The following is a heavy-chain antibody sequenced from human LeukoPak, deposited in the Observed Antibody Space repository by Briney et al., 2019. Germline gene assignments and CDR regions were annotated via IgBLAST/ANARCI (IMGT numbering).Heavy chain of an antibody. D-gene: IGHD3-16*02. Sequence: GVSLRLSCAASGFTFSNAWMNGLRQAPGKGLEWVGRIKSKTDGGTADYAAPVKGRFTISRDDSKTTLYLQMNDLKTEDTAVYYCTTVMITFGGVIPNYWGQGTLVTVSS. J-gene: IGHJ4*02. CDR2: IKSKTDGGTA. CDR3: TTVMITFGGVIPNY. V-gene: IGHV3-15*01. CDR1: GFTFSNAW.